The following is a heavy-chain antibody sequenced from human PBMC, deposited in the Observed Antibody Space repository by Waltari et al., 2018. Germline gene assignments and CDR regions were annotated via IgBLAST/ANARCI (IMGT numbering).Heavy chain of an antibody. CDR1: GFTFSTYN. D-gene: IGHD3-10*01. Sequence: EVQLVESGGGPVQPGGSLRLSCAASGFTFSTYNMNWVRQAPGKGLEVVSYISSDISIMYYADSVKGRFTISRDNAKNSLYLHMNSLRAEDTAVYYCARDKSGLGYWGQGTLVTVSS. CDR3: ARDKSGLGY. V-gene: IGHV3-48*01. J-gene: IGHJ4*02. CDR2: ISSDISIM.